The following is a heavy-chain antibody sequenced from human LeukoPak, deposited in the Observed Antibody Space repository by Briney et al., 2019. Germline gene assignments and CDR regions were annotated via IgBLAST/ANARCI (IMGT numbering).Heavy chain of an antibody. CDR3: AKEEQYSYAI. V-gene: IGHV3-30*18. CDR2: ISYDGSNK. CDR1: GFTFSSYG. D-gene: IGHD5-18*01. Sequence: GGSLRLSCAASGFTFSSYGMHWVRQAPGKGLEWVAVISYDGSNKYYADSVKGLFTISRDNSKNTLYLQMNSLRAEDTAVYYCAKEEQYSYAIWGQGTLVTVSS. J-gene: IGHJ4*02.